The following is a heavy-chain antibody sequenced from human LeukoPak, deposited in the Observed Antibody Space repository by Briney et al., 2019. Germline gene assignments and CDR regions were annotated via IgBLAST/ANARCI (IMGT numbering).Heavy chain of an antibody. Sequence: GESLRISCKGSGYSFTNYWIVWVRQMPGKGLEWMGVIYPGDSDTRYSPSFQGHVTISADKSITTAYLHWSSVKASDTAIYYCASRRVAGANDAFDVWGQGTMVTVSS. CDR2: IYPGDSDT. V-gene: IGHV5-51*01. D-gene: IGHD1-26*01. J-gene: IGHJ3*01. CDR1: GYSFTNYW. CDR3: ASRRVAGANDAFDV.